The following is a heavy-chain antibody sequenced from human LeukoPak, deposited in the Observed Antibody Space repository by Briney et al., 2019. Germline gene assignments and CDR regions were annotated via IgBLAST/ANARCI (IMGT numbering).Heavy chain of an antibody. Sequence: GGSLRLSCAASGFTFSSYAMSWVRQAPGKGLEWVSAITDSGGTTYYADSVKGRFTISRDNSKNTLYLQMNSLRAEDTAVYYCAKAYSSGWYPGGKLGTDYFDYWGQGTLVTVSS. CDR2: ITDSGGTT. CDR3: AKAYSSGWYPGGKLGTDYFDY. V-gene: IGHV3-23*01. D-gene: IGHD6-19*01. J-gene: IGHJ4*02. CDR1: GFTFSSYA.